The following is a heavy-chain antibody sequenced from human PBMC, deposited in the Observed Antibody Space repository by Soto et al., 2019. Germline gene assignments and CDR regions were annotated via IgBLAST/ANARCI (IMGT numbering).Heavy chain of an antibody. V-gene: IGHV3-7*01. CDR2: IKHDGSEK. CDR3: VRDRSGSYLEGFDY. J-gene: IGHJ4*02. Sequence: EVQLVESGGGLVHLGGSRRLSCAASGFTFSSYWMTWVRQAPGKGLEWVASIKHDGSEKYYVDSVKGRFTISRDNARNSVFLEMKSLRAEDTAVYSCVRDRSGSYLEGFDYWGQGTLVTVSS. CDR1: GFTFSSYW. D-gene: IGHD1-26*01.